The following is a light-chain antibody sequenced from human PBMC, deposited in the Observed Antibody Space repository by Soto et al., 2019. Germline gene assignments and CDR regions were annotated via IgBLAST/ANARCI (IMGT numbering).Light chain of an antibody. J-gene: IGLJ1*01. Sequence: QSVLTQPASVSGSPGQSITISCTGTSSDVGAYIFVSWYQQHPGKAPKLMIYDIINRPSGVSNRFSGSKSGNTASLTISGLQAEDEADYYCCSYAGSYTLGVFGTGTKLTVL. V-gene: IGLV2-14*03. CDR2: DII. CDR3: CSYAGSYTLGV. CDR1: SSDVGAYIF.